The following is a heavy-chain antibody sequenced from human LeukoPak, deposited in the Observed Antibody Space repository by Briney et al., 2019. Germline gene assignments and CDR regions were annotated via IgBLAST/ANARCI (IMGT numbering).Heavy chain of an antibody. CDR2: ISYDGSNK. J-gene: IGHJ4*02. Sequence: GGSLRLSCAASGFTFSSYAMHWVRQAPGKGLEWVAVISYDGSNKYYADSVKGRFTISRDNSKNTLYLQMNSLRAEDTAVYYCVREGEYYYDHSASFDYWGQGTLVTVSS. CDR3: VREGEYYYDHSASFDY. V-gene: IGHV3-30-3*01. CDR1: GFTFSSYA. D-gene: IGHD3-22*01.